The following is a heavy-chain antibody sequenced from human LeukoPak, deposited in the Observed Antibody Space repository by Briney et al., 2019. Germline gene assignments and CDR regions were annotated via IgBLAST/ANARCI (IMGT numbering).Heavy chain of an antibody. CDR1: GGSISTYY. CDR2: IYYSGST. J-gene: IGHJ6*03. V-gene: IGHV4-59*08. Sequence: PSETPSLTCTVSGGSISTYYWSWIRQPPGKGLEWIGYIYYSGSTSYNPSLKSRVTISVDTSKNQFSLKLTSVTAADTAVYYCATCSGGYYSYYYYMDVWGKGTTVTVSS. CDR3: ATCSGGYYSYYYYMDV. D-gene: IGHD6-25*01.